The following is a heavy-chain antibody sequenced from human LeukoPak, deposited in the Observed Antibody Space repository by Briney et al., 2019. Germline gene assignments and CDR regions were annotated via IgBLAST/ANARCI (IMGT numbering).Heavy chain of an antibody. CDR2: IYHSGTT. CDR3: ARAVDFRNYFDY. V-gene: IGHV4-31*03. J-gene: IGHJ4*02. Sequence: SETLSLTCTLSGDSMTRGGYYWSWVRQHPGKALEWVAFIYHSGTTFYNPSLESRTTLSVDTSQNQFSLKLTSVTAADTAVYYCARAVDFRNYFDYWGQGNLVTVSS. CDR1: GDSMTRGGYY. D-gene: IGHD3/OR15-3a*01.